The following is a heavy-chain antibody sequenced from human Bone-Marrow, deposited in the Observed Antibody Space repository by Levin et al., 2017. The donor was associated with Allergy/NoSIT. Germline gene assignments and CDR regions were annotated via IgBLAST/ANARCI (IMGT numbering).Heavy chain of an antibody. CDR2: IYYSGAT. J-gene: IGHJ4*02. CDR1: GGAISRSNYC. V-gene: IGHV4-39*01. CDR3: ASRDILTGFFY. Sequence: ASETLSLVCSVSGGAISRSNYCWGWIRQAPGTGLEWIGTIYYSGATFYAPSLNSRVSISADTPKNQFSLNVTSVTAADTALYYCASRDILTGFFYWGQGALVSVSS. D-gene: IGHD3-9*01.